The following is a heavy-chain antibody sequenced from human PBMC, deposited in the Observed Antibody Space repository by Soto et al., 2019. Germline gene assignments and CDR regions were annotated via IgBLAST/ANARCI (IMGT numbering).Heavy chain of an antibody. CDR3: ARGGVPTYYYDSSGSIPFDY. D-gene: IGHD3-22*01. Sequence: ASVKVSCKASGYTFPSYGISWVRQAPGQGLEWMGWISAYNGNTNYAQKLQGRVTMTTDTSTSTAYMELMSLSSDDSAVYYCARGGVPTYYYDSSGSIPFDYWG. CDR1: GYTFPSYG. CDR2: ISAYNGNT. V-gene: IGHV1-18*01. J-gene: IGHJ4*01.